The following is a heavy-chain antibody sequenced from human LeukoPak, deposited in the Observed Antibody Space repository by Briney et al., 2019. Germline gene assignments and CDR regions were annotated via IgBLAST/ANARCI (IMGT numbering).Heavy chain of an antibody. CDR1: EFTFRTKG. CDR2: IWSDGSNK. Sequence: PGGSLGPSWARSEFTFRTKGMHGVRQPPAKGRRGLPFIWSDGSNKYYADSVKGRFTISRDNSKNTLYLQMNSLRAEDTAVYYCAKSLGATRGYFDYWGQGTLVTVSS. CDR3: AKSLGATRGYFDY. J-gene: IGHJ4*02. D-gene: IGHD1-26*01. V-gene: IGHV3-30*02.